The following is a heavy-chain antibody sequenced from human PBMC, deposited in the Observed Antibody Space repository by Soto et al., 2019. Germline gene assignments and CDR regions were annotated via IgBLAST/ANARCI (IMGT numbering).Heavy chain of an antibody. CDR3: ARKSDCSGGSCYSYYYGMDV. D-gene: IGHD2-15*01. Sequence: SVKVSCKASGGTFSSYAISWVRQAPGQGLEWMGGIIPIFGTANYAQKFQGRVTITADESTSTAYMELSSLRSEDTAVYYCARKSDCSGGSCYSYYYGMDVWGQGTTVTVSS. CDR1: GGTFSSYA. V-gene: IGHV1-69*13. J-gene: IGHJ6*02. CDR2: IIPIFGTA.